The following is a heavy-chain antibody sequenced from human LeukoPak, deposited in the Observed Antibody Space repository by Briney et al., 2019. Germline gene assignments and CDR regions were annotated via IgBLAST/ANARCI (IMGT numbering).Heavy chain of an antibody. D-gene: IGHD1-26*01. V-gene: IGHV4-30-4*07. CDR2: IYYSGST. CDR1: GGSLSSGGYS. Sequence: SQTLSLTCAVSGGSLSSGGYSWSWIRQPPGKGLEWLGYIYYSGSTYYNPSLKSRVTISVDTSKNQFSLKLSSVTAADTAVYYCASGSYGHYYYYMDVWGKGTTVTVSS. J-gene: IGHJ6*03. CDR3: ASGSYGHYYYYMDV.